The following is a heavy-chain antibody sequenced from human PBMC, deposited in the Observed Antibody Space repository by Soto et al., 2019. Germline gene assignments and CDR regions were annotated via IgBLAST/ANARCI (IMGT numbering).Heavy chain of an antibody. CDR2: IYYSGST. Sequence: QVQLQESGPGLVKPSETLSLTCTVSGGSIRSYYWSWIRQPPGKGLEWIGYIYYSGSTNYNPSLTSRVTISVDTSKNQFSLKLSSVTAADTAVYYCANTYCSSTSCLPDYWGQGTLVTVSS. CDR1: GGSIRSYY. CDR3: ANTYCSSTSCLPDY. J-gene: IGHJ4*02. D-gene: IGHD2-2*01. V-gene: IGHV4-59*08.